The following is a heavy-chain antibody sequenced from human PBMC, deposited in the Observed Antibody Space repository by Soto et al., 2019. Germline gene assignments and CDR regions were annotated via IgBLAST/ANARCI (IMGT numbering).Heavy chain of an antibody. J-gene: IGHJ4*02. D-gene: IGHD4-4*01. CDR1: GFTFSSYG. CDR2: IWYDGSNK. V-gene: IGHV3-33*01. Sequence: PGGSLRLSCAASGFTFSSYGMHWVRQAPGKGLEWVAVIWYDGSNKYYADSVKGRFTISRDNSKNTLYLQMNSLRAGDTAVYYCARERFQGSNPVLFDYWGQGTLVTVSS. CDR3: ARERFQGSNPVLFDY.